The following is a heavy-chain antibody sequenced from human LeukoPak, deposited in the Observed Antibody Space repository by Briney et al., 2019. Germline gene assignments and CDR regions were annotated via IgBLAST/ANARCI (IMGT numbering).Heavy chain of an antibody. CDR3: AREDSSGNYYQGAFDI. Sequence: SETLTLTCTVSGGSISSGNYYWGWIRQSPRQGLEWIGSIDNNGKTYHNPSLKSRVTISVDRSKNQFSLKLSSVTAADTAVYYCAREDSSGNYYQGAFDIWGQGTMVTVSS. CDR1: GGSISSGNYY. V-gene: IGHV4-39*07. J-gene: IGHJ3*02. D-gene: IGHD3-22*01. CDR2: IDNNGKT.